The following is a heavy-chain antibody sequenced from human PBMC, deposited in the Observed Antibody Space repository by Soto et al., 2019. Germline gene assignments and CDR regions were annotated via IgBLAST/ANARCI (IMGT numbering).Heavy chain of an antibody. J-gene: IGHJ6*03. V-gene: IGHV1-69*02. Sequence: QVQLVQSGAEVKKPGSSVKVSCKASGGTFSSYTISWVRQAPGQGLEWMGRIIPILGIANYAQKFQGRVTITADKSTSTAYMELSSLSSEDTAVYYCASGGGYCSGGSCYQADYYYYYYMDVWGKGTTVTVSS. CDR1: GGTFSSYT. CDR3: ASGGGYCSGGSCYQADYYYYYYMDV. CDR2: IIPILGIA. D-gene: IGHD2-15*01.